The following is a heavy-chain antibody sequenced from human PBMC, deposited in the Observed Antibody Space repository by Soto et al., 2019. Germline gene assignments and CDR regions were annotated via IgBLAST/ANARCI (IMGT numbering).Heavy chain of an antibody. CDR2: IWPDGNNK. CDR3: ARDASAPQWPTFDC. CDR1: GFNFSDYG. J-gene: IGHJ4*02. D-gene: IGHD6-19*01. Sequence: QVQLVESGGGVVQPGRSLRLSCAASGFNFSDYGIHWVRQAPGKGLEWVALIWPDGNNKYYADSVKGRITNSRDNAKNTLYMEFNSLRDDDTAMYYCARDASAPQWPTFDCWGQGTLVTVSS. V-gene: IGHV3-33*01.